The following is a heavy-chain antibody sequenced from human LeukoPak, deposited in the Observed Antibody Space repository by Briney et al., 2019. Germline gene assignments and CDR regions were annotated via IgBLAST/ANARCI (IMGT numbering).Heavy chain of an antibody. Sequence: SETLSLTCTVSGGSISSSSYYWGWIRQPPGKGLEWTGSIYYSGSTYYNPSLKSRVTISVDTSKNQFSLKLSSVTAADTAVYYCARQVGATYFDYWGQGTLVTVSS. CDR1: GGSISSSSYY. CDR3: ARQVGATYFDY. J-gene: IGHJ4*02. D-gene: IGHD1-26*01. V-gene: IGHV4-39*01. CDR2: IYYSGST.